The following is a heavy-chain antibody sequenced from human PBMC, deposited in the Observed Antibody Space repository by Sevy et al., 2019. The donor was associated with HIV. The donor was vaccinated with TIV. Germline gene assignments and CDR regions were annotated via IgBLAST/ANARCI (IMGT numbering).Heavy chain of an antibody. CDR3: ARDRGTMVRGVPQGMDV. Sequence: GGSLRLSCAASGFTFSDYYMSWIRQAPGKGLEWVSYISSSGSTIYYAYSVKGRFTISRDNAKNSLYLQMNSLRAEDTAVYYCARDRGTMVRGVPQGMDVWGQGTTVTVSS. V-gene: IGHV3-11*01. CDR1: GFTFSDYY. D-gene: IGHD3-10*01. J-gene: IGHJ6*02. CDR2: ISSSGSTI.